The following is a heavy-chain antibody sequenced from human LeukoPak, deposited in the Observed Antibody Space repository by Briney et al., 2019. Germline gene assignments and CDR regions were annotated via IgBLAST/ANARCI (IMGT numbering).Heavy chain of an antibody. J-gene: IGHJ4*02. D-gene: IGHD5-24*01. V-gene: IGHV3-30*02. CDR3: AKDGRWLQDHFDY. Sequence: GGSLRPSCVASGFTFSNYGMHWVRQAPGKGLEWVAFIRYDGFNKYYTDSVKGRFTISRDNSKNTLYLQINSLRGEDTAVYYCAKDGRWLQDHFDYWGQGTLVTVSS. CDR2: IRYDGFNK. CDR1: GFTFSNYG.